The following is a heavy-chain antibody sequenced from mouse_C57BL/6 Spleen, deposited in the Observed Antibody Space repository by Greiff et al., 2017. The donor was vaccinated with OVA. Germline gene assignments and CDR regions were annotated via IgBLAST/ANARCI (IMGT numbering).Heavy chain of an antibody. CDR3: ARERTGTGFAY. V-gene: IGHV1-64*01. D-gene: IGHD4-1*01. J-gene: IGHJ3*01. Sequence: QVQLQQPGAELVKPGASVKLSRKASGYTFTSYWMHWVKQRPGQGLEWIGMIHPNSGSTNYNEKFKSKATLTVDKSSSTAYMQLSSLTSEDSAVYYCARERTGTGFAYWGQGTLVTVSA. CDR2: IHPNSGST. CDR1: GYTFTSYW.